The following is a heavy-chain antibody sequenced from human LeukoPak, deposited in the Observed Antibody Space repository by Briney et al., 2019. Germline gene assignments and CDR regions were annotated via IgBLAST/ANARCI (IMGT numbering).Heavy chain of an antibody. V-gene: IGHV3-33*01. Sequence: GGSLRLSCAASGFTFSSYGMHWVRQAPGKGLEWVAVIWYDGSNKYYADSVKGRFTISRDNSKNTLYLQMNSLRAEGTAVYSCASFASNLIGLDYWGQGTLVTVSS. D-gene: IGHD3-16*02. J-gene: IGHJ4*02. CDR1: GFTFSSYG. CDR2: IWYDGSNK. CDR3: ASFASNLIGLDY.